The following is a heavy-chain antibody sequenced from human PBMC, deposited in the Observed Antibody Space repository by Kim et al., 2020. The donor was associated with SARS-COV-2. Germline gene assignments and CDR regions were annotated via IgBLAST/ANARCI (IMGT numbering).Heavy chain of an antibody. Sequence: ASVKVSCKPSGTTFSGYAIHWVRQAPGQRLELMGWINVGNGDTKYSHKFQDRVAITRDTSASSVYMDLSSLTSEDTALYYCARGYCSSTSCQYYPDYWGQGILVTVSS. V-gene: IGHV1-3*01. CDR2: INVGNGDT. D-gene: IGHD2-2*01. J-gene: IGHJ4*02. CDR3: ARGYCSSTSCQYYPDY. CDR1: GTTFSGYA.